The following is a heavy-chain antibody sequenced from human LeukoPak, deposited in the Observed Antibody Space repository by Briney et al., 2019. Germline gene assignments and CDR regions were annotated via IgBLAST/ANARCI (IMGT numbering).Heavy chain of an antibody. CDR1: GGSISSSSYY. J-gene: IGHJ3*02. CDR2: IYYSGST. D-gene: IGHD1-7*01. CDR3: ARVLGELELRPDDAFDI. Sequence: SSETLSLTCTVSGGSISSSSYYWGWIRQPPGKGLEWIGTIYYSGSTYYNPSLKSRVTISVDTSKNQFSLKLSSVTAADTAVYYCARVLGELELRPDDAFDIWGQGTMVTVSS. V-gene: IGHV4-39*07.